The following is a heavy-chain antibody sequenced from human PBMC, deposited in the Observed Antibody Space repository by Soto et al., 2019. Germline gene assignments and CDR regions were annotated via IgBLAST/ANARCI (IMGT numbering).Heavy chain of an antibody. CDR1: GFSLSTSGVG. D-gene: IGHD6-13*01. CDR3: AHSYDAQQLDY. Sequence: QITLKESGPTLVKPTQTLTLTCTYSGFSLSTSGVGVAWIRQPPGKALEWVALIYWDDDKRYRPSMKSRRTITNDPSKNQEVLTMTNMDPVDTATYSCAHSYDAQQLDYWGQGTLITVSS. V-gene: IGHV2-5*02. J-gene: IGHJ4*02. CDR2: IYWDDDK.